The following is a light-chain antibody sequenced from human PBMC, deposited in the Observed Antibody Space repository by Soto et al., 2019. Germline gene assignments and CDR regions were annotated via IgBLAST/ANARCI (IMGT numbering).Light chain of an antibody. Sequence: DIQMTQSPSSLSASVGDRVTITCRASQTMNNYLNWYQQKPGRVPKLLIYTTSRLQSGVPSRFSGSGSGTDFTLTISSLQPEDIAIYYCQQNYNTPLTFGGGTKVEIK. J-gene: IGKJ4*01. CDR2: TTS. CDR1: QTMNNY. CDR3: QQNYNTPLT. V-gene: IGKV1-39*01.